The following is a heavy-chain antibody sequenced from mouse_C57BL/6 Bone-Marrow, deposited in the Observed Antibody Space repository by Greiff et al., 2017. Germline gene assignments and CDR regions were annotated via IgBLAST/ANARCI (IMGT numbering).Heavy chain of an antibody. CDR1: GYAFTNYL. CDR3: AKSWLRQAMDY. CDR2: INPGSGGT. D-gene: IGHD2-2*01. V-gene: IGHV1-54*01. J-gene: IGHJ4*01. Sequence: QVQLKESGAELVRPGTSVKVSCKASGYAFTNYLIEWVKQRPGQGLEWIGVINPGSGGTNYNEKFKGKATLTADKSSSTAYMQLSSLTSEDSAVYFCAKSWLRQAMDYWGQGTSVTVSS.